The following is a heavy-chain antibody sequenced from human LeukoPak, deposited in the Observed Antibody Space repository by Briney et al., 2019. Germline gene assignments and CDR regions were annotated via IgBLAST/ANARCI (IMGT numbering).Heavy chain of an antibody. CDR1: GGSISSGGYS. CDR2: IYHSGST. J-gene: IGHJ4*02. V-gene: IGHV4-30-2*01. D-gene: IGHD4-17*01. Sequence: SETLSLTCAVSGGSISSGGYSWSWIRQPPGKGLEWIGYIYHSGSTYYNPSLKSRVTISVDRSKNRFSLKLSSVTAADTAVYSCAGDGGYGDYVPGYWGQGTLVTVSS. CDR3: AGDGGYGDYVPGY.